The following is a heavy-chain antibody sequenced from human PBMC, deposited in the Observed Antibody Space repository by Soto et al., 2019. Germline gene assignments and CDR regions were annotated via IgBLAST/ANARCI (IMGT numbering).Heavy chain of an antibody. CDR1: GFTFSSYG. D-gene: IGHD3-22*01. Sequence: PVGSLRLSCAASGFTFSSYGMHCVRHSPGKWLEWVAVISYDGSNKYYADSVKGRFTISRDNSKNTLYLQMNSLRAEDTAVYYCAKDNYYDSSGYYYRYFEYWGQGTLVTVSS. J-gene: IGHJ4*02. CDR3: AKDNYYDSSGYYYRYFEY. V-gene: IGHV3-30*18. CDR2: ISYDGSNK.